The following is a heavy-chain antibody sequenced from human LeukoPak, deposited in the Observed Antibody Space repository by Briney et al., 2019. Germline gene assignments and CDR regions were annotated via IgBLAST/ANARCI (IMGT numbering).Heavy chain of an antibody. D-gene: IGHD1-14*01. Sequence: MASETLSLTCTVSGGSISSSSYYWGWIRQPPGKGLEWIGSIYYSGSTYYNPSLKSRVTISVDTSKNQFSLKLSSVTAADTAVYYCARLVLPDRRGHKPRDDYWGQGTLVTVSS. CDR1: GGSISSSSYY. CDR2: IYYSGST. J-gene: IGHJ4*02. V-gene: IGHV4-39*01. CDR3: ARLVLPDRRGHKPRDDY.